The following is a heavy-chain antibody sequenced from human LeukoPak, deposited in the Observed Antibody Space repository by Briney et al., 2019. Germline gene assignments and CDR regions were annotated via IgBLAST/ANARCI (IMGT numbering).Heavy chain of an antibody. D-gene: IGHD4-23*01. CDR1: GFIFGDFI. J-gene: IGHJ3*02. CDR2: IRTRINSSTT. Sequence: GGSLRLSCAASGFIFGDFIMDWVRQAPGKGLEWFGRIRTRINSSTTEYAASVKGRFTISRDDSKNSMYLHMNSLKTEDTAVYHCSRDGGEGGNSAFDIWGQGTMVTVSS. CDR3: SRDGGEGGNSAFDI. V-gene: IGHV3-72*01.